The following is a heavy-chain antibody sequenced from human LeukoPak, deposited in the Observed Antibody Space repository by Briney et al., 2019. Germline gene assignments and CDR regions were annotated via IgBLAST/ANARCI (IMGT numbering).Heavy chain of an antibody. V-gene: IGHV3-11*04. J-gene: IGHJ4*02. Sequence: GGSLRLSCAASGFTFSDYYMSWIRQAPGKGLEWVSYISSSGSTIYYADSVKGRFTISRDNAKNSLYLQMNSLRVEDTAVYYCARSRAGRMATTYDFWGQGTLVTVSS. D-gene: IGHD5-24*01. CDR2: ISSSGSTI. CDR3: ARSRAGRMATTYDF. CDR1: GFTFSDYY.